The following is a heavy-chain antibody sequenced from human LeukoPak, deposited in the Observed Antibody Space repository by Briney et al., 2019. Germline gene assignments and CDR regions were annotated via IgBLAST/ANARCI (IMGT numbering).Heavy chain of an antibody. CDR3: ARDLTGEADY. V-gene: IGHV4-31*03. Sequence: SETLSLTCTVSGGSISSGGYYWSWIRQHPGKGLAWIGYIYYDGSTYYNPSLKTRVTISVDTSKNQFSLKLSSVPAADTAVYYCARDLTGEADYWGQGTLVTVSS. D-gene: IGHD7-27*01. CDR2: IYYDGST. CDR1: GGSISSGGYY. J-gene: IGHJ4*02.